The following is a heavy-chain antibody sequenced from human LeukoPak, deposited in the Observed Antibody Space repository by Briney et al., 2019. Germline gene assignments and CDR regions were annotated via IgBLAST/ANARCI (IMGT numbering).Heavy chain of an antibody. Sequence: GGSLRLSCAASGFTFDDYAMHWVRQAPGKGLEWVSGISWNSGSVGYADSVKGRFTISRDNAKNTLYLQMNSLRAEDTAVYYCARNRGQWLFDYCGQGTLVTVSS. CDR3: ARNRGQWLFDY. V-gene: IGHV3-9*01. J-gene: IGHJ4*02. CDR1: GFTFDDYA. D-gene: IGHD6-19*01. CDR2: ISWNSGSV.